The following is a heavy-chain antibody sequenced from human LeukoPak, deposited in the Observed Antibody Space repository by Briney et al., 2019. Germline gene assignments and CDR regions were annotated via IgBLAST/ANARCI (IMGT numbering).Heavy chain of an antibody. D-gene: IGHD5-18*01. J-gene: IGHJ4*02. CDR1: GGSISSYY. Sequence: KSSETLSLTCTVSGGSISSYYWSWIRQPPGKGLEWIGYIYYSGSTNYNPSLKSRVTISVDTSKNQFSLKLSSVTAADTAVYYCARVVTEYYFDYLGQGTLVTVSS. CDR2: IYYSGST. CDR3: ARVVTEYYFDY. V-gene: IGHV4-59*01.